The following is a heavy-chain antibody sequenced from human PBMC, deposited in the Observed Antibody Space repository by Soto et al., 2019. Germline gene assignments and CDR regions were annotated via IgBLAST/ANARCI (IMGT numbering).Heavy chain of an antibody. CDR2: ISYDGSNK. J-gene: IGHJ6*02. V-gene: IGHV3-30-3*01. CDR3: ARGQYCSSTSCYHRYYGMDV. D-gene: IGHD2-2*01. CDR1: GFTFSSYA. Sequence: PGGSLRLSCAASGFTFSSYAMHWVRQAPGKGLEWVAVISYDGSNKYYADSVKCRFTISRDNSKNTLYLQMNSLRAEDTAVYYCARGQYCSSTSCYHRYYGMDVWGQGTTVTVSS.